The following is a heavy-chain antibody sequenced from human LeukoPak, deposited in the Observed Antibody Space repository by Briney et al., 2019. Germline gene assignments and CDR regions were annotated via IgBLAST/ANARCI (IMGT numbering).Heavy chain of an antibody. CDR1: GFTFSSYG. J-gene: IGHJ6*03. Sequence: GGSLRLSCAASGFTFSSYGMHWVRQAPGKGLEWVAVISYDGSNKYYADSVKGRFTISRDNSKNTLYLQMNSLRAEDTAVYHCAKEGEYNWNDRDYYYMDVWGKGTTVTVSS. V-gene: IGHV3-30*18. CDR3: AKEGEYNWNDRDYYYMDV. D-gene: IGHD1-20*01. CDR2: ISYDGSNK.